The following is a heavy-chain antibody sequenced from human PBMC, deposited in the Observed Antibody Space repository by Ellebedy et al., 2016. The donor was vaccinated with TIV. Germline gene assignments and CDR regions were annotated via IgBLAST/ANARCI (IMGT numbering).Heavy chain of an antibody. CDR3: ARAGSRGGIQLWLRTGYYYYMDV. J-gene: IGHJ6*03. Sequence: SETLSLTXAVYGGSFSGYYWSWIRQPPGKGLEWIGEINHSGSTNYNPSLKSRVTISVDTSKNQFSLKLSSVTAADTAVYYCARAGSRGGIQLWLRTGYYYYMDVWGKGTTVTVSS. V-gene: IGHV4-34*01. D-gene: IGHD5-18*01. CDR2: INHSGST. CDR1: GGSFSGYY.